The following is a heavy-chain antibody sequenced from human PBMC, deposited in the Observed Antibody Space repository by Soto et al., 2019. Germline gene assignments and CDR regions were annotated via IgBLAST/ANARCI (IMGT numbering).Heavy chain of an antibody. J-gene: IGHJ6*02. D-gene: IGHD5-12*01. Sequence: QITLKESGPTLVKPTQTLTQTSTFSGFSLSTSGVGVGWIHQPPGKALEWLTLIYWNDDKRYSPSLKSRLTITKDTSKNQVVLTMTNMDPVDTAIYHCAHAAYDSGYVYGLDVWGQGTTVTVSS. CDR1: GFSLSTSGVG. CDR2: IYWNDDK. V-gene: IGHV2-5*01. CDR3: AHAAYDSGYVYGLDV.